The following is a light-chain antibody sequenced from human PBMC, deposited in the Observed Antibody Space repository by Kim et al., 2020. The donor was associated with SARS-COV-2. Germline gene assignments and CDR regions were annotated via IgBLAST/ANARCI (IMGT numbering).Light chain of an antibody. CDR3: HHRSDWPLT. CDR2: DAS. J-gene: IGKJ4*01. Sequence: EIVMTQSPATLSLSPGERATLSCRASQSVTTYLAWYQQRPGQAPRLLIYDASNRASGTPARFSGSGYGTDFTLTISSLEPEDFAVYYCHHRSDWPLTFGGGTKVDIK. CDR1: QSVTTY. V-gene: IGKV3-11*01.